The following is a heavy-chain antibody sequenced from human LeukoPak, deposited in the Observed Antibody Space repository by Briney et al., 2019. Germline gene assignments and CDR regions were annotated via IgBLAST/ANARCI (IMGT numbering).Heavy chain of an antibody. V-gene: IGHV3-53*01. CDR3: ARGVEPLAANTLAY. Sequence: GGSLRLSCAASGFTVITNDMTWVLQAPGKGLEWVSVLYSDGNTKYADSVQGRFTISRDNSKNTLYLEMNSLSPDDAAVYYCARGVEPLAANTLAYWGQGTLVTVSS. J-gene: IGHJ4*02. D-gene: IGHD1-14*01. CDR2: LYSDGNT. CDR1: GFTVITND.